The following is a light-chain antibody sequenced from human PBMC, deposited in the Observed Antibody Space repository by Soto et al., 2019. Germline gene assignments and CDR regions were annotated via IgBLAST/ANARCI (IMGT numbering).Light chain of an antibody. V-gene: IGKV4-1*01. CDR3: QQYINDLPA. J-gene: IGKJ1*01. CDR1: QTLLYFANNLNY. Sequence: IVMTQSPESLALSLGERATINCKSSQTLLYFANNLNYLAWYQQKPGQPPRLLIYWASTRESGVPDRFSGSGSGTDFTLTISSLLAEDVAVYYCQQYINDLPAFGQGTKVEIK. CDR2: WAS.